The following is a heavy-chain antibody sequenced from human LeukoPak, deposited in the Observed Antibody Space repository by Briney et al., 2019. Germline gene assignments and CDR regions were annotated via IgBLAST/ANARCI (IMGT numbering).Heavy chain of an antibody. CDR1: GGTFSSYA. CDR2: IIPIFGTA. J-gene: IGHJ4*02. Sequence: ASVKVSCKASGGTFSSYAISWVRQAPGQGLEWMGRIIPIFGTANYAQKFQGRVTITTDESTSTAYMELSSLRPEDTAVYYCARDGNHYGSGSSHFDYWGQGTLVTVSS. CDR3: ARDGNHYGSGSSHFDY. D-gene: IGHD3-10*01. V-gene: IGHV1-69*05.